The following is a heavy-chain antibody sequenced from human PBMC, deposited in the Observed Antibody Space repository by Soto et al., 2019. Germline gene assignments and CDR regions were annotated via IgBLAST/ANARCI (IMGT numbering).Heavy chain of an antibody. D-gene: IGHD3-22*01. J-gene: IGHJ4*02. Sequence: EASVKVSCKASGGTFGSYSITWVRQAPGQGLDWMGRIVPFFTTPKFAQKFQGRVTITADESSNTVYMELSGLTSEDTAMYYCAREGFSSSYLAYWGQGTLVTVS. CDR3: AREGFSSSYLAY. V-gene: IGHV1-69*13. CDR2: IVPFFTTP. CDR1: GGTFGSYS.